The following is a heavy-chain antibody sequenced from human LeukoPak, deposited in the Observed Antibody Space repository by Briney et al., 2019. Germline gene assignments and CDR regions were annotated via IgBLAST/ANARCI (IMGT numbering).Heavy chain of an antibody. CDR2: ISYDGSNK. J-gene: IGHJ4*02. D-gene: IGHD3-10*01. V-gene: IGHV3-30*18. CDR3: AKDPLVWFGEGYFDY. Sequence: PGGSLRLSCAASGFTFSNYGMHWVRQAPGKGLEWVAVISYDGSNKHYADSVKGRFTISRDNSKKTLYLQMNSLRAEDTAVYYCAKDPLVWFGEGYFDYWGQGTLVTVSS. CDR1: GFTFSNYG.